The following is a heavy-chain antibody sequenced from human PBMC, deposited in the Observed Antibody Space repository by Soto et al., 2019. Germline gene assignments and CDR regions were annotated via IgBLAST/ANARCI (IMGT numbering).Heavy chain of an antibody. J-gene: IGHJ3*02. Sequence: ASVKVSCKASGYTLTSYAMHWVRQAPGQRLEWMGWINAGNGNTKYSQKFQGRVTITRDTSASTAYMELSSLRSEDTAVYYCARGPYYYDSSGYYYGPYDAFDIWGQGTMVTVSS. CDR2: INAGNGNT. CDR3: ARGPYYYDSSGYYYGPYDAFDI. D-gene: IGHD3-22*01. V-gene: IGHV1-3*01. CDR1: GYTLTSYA.